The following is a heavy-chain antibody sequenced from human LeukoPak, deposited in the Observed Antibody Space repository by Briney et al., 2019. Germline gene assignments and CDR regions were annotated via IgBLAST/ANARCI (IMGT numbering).Heavy chain of an antibody. CDR3: AKDGVIAGDR. CDR1: GFTFSGYG. V-gene: IGHV3-30*02. D-gene: IGHD3-16*02. CDR2: IQYDGNNK. Sequence: PGGSLRLSCAASGFTFSGYGMHWVRQAPGKGLEWVSFIQYDGNNKYYTDSVKGRFTISRDDSKNTLCLQMSSLRAEDAAVYYCAKDGVIAGDRWGQGTLVTVSS. J-gene: IGHJ4*02.